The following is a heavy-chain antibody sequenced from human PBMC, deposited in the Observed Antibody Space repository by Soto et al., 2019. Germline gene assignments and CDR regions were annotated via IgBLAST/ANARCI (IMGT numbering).Heavy chain of an antibody. V-gene: IGHV3-7*03. CDR2: IKEDGSEK. CDR3: ARGPTPLLDY. J-gene: IGHJ4*02. D-gene: IGHD2-15*01. Sequence: TGGSLRLSCADSGFTFSKYWMSWVRQAPGMGLQWVAGIKEDGSEKYYVDSVKGRFTISRDNAKNSLFLQMNSLRASDTAMYYCARGPTPLLDYWGQGTLVTVSS. CDR1: GFTFSKYW.